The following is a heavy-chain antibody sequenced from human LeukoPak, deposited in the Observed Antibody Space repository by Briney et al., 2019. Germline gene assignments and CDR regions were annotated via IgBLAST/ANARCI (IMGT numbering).Heavy chain of an antibody. CDR2: INPNSGGT. D-gene: IGHD3-10*01. CDR3: ARDPLYGSGSYFFDF. CDR1: GGTFSSYA. Sequence: ASVKVSCKASGGTFSSYAISWVRQAPGQGLEWMGWINPNSGGTNYAQKFQGRVTMTRDTSISTVYMELSRLRSDDTAVYYCARDPLYGSGSYFFDFWGQGTLVTVSS. V-gene: IGHV1-2*02. J-gene: IGHJ4*02.